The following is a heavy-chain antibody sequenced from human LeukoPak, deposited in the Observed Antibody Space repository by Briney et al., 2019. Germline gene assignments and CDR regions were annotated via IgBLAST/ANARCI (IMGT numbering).Heavy chain of an antibody. CDR1: DDSITMYY. J-gene: IGHJ6*03. Sequence: SETLSLTCTVSDDSITMYYWTWIRQPPGKGLEWVGYVDHTGSTKFNPSLNGRVSISRDTSNNFFSLRLRSVTAADTAVYFCARGRVSSSTWYSTYYYFFYMDFWGKGTTVTVSS. CDR2: VDHTGST. V-gene: IGHV4-59*01. D-gene: IGHD4-11*01. CDR3: ARGRVSSSTWYSTYYYFFYMDF.